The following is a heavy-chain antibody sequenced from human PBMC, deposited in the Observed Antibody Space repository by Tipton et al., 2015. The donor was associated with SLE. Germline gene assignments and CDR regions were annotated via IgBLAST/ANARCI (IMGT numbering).Heavy chain of an antibody. D-gene: IGHD3-3*02. CDR2: IIPIFGTA. J-gene: IGHJ4*02. V-gene: IGHV1-69*01. CDR1: GYTFTGYY. CDR3: ATVLAGRDDY. Sequence: QVQLVQSGAEVKKPGASVKVSCKASGYTFTGYYMHWVRQAPGQGLEWMGGIIPIFGTANYAQKFQGRVTITTDESTSTAYMELSSLRSEDTAVYYCATVLAGRDDYWGQGTLVTVSS.